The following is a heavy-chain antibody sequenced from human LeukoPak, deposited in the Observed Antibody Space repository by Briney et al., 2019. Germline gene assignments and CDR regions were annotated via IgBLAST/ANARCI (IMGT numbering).Heavy chain of an antibody. CDR1: EYSFTNYW. D-gene: IGHD3-22*01. CDR3: ARQVDYYDSSGYPNDAFDI. Sequence: RGESLKISCKGSEYSFTNYWIGWVRQMPGRGLEWMGIIYPGDSDTRYSPSFQGQVTISADKSISTAYLQWSSLKASDTAMYYCARQVDYYDSSGYPNDAFDIWGQGTMVTVSS. J-gene: IGHJ3*02. V-gene: IGHV5-51*01. CDR2: IYPGDSDT.